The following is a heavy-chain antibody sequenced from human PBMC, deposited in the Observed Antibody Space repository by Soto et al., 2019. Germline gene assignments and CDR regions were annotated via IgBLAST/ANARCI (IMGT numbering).Heavy chain of an antibody. V-gene: IGHV3-53*02. J-gene: IGHJ4*02. CDR2: IYSGGST. Sequence: EVQLVETGGGLIQPGGSLRLSCAASGFTVSSNYMSWVRQAPGKGLEWVSVIYSGGSTYYADSVKGRFTISRDNSKNTLYLQMNSLRAEDTAVYYCAREVLGAPGAAAGTENYWGQGTLVTVSS. D-gene: IGHD6-13*01. CDR3: AREVLGAPGAAAGTENY. CDR1: GFTVSSNY.